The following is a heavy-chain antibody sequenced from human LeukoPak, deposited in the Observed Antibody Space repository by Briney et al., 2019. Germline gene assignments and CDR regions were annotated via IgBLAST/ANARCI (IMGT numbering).Heavy chain of an antibody. D-gene: IGHD5-18*01. CDR3: ARGLHGYSYGTRGVFDY. Sequence: WSWIXXXPGKGLEXXGXINHSGSTNYNPSLKSRVTISVDTSKNQFSLKLSSVTAADTAVYYCARGLHGYSYGTRGVFDYWGQGTLVTVSS. V-gene: IGHV4-34*01. CDR2: INHSGST. J-gene: IGHJ4*02.